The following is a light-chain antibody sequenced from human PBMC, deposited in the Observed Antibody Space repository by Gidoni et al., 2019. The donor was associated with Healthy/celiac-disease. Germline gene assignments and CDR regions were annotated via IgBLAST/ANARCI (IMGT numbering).Light chain of an antibody. V-gene: IGKV3-20*01. CDR2: RAS. CDR1: QSVSSSY. J-gene: IGKJ2*01. CDR3: QQYGSSPPYT. Sequence: EIVLTQSPGTLSLSPGERATLSCRASQSVSSSYLAWYQQKPGQAPRLLIYRASSRATGTPDRFSGSGSGTDFTFTISRLEPEDFAVNYCQQYGSSPPYTFGQGTKLEIK.